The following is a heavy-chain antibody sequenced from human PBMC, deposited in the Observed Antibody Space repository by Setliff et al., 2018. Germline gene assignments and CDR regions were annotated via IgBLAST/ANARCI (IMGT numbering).Heavy chain of an antibody. CDR3: GRSPGLAEGGSWFAP. D-gene: IGHD6-13*01. J-gene: IGHJ5*02. V-gene: IGHV5-51*01. CDR2: VYPGDSET. CDR1: GYSFPSYW. Sequence: GESLKISCEASGYSFPSYWIGWVRQMPGKGLEWMGSVYPGDSETRYSPSFQGQVTIPADKSLGTAYLQWSSLKASDTAIYYCGRSPGLAEGGSWFAPWGQGTLVTVSS.